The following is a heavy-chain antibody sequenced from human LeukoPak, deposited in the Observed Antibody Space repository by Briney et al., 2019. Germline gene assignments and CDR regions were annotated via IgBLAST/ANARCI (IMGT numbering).Heavy chain of an antibody. CDR2: ISVSGGSA. CDR1: GFTFSTYA. CDR3: AKTPTFYYVLTGYSNDY. V-gene: IGHV3-23*01. Sequence: GGSLRLSCAASGFTFSTYAMNWVRQAPGKGLEWVSAISVSGGSAYYADSVKGRFTISRDNSKNTLYLQMNSLRAEDTAVYYCAKTPTFYYVLTGYSNDYWGQGTLVTVSS. J-gene: IGHJ4*02. D-gene: IGHD3-9*01.